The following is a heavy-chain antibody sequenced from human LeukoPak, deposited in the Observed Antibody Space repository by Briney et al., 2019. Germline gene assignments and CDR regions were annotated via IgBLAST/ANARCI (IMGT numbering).Heavy chain of an antibody. D-gene: IGHD2-2*01. J-gene: IGHJ3*02. CDR1: AFTFRNYW. CDR3: ARYCSSTSCNDAFDM. V-gene: IGHV3-7*01. CDR2: IKHDGSEK. Sequence: GGSLRLSCEASAFTFRNYWMSWVRQAPGKGLEWVANIKHDGSEKYYVDSVKGRFTIPRDNAKNSLYLQMNNLRAEDTAVYYCARYCSSTSCNDAFDMWGQGTMVTVSS.